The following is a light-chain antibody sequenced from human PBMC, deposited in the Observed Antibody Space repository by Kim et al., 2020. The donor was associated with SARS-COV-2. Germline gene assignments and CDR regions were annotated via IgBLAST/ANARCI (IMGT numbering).Light chain of an antibody. J-gene: IGKJ4*01. CDR2: GAS. CDR3: QQYNNWPLT. V-gene: IGKV3-15*01. Sequence: EIVMTQSPATLSVSPGERATLSCRASQSISGDLAWYQQKPGQAPRLLIYGASTRATATPASFSGSGSGSEFTLTISSLQSEDFAVYYCQQYNNWPLTFGGGTKLEI. CDR1: QSISGD.